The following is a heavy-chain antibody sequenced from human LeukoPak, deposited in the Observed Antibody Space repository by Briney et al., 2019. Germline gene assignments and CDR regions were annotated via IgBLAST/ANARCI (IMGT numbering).Heavy chain of an antibody. Sequence: GRSLRLSCAASGFTFSSYGMHWVRQAPGKGLEWVAVIWYDGGNKYYADSVKGRFTISRDNSKNTLYLQMNSLRAEDTAVYYCARELSLVITAFDIWGQGTMVTVSS. D-gene: IGHD3-22*01. J-gene: IGHJ3*02. CDR2: IWYDGGNK. CDR3: ARELSLVITAFDI. CDR1: GFTFSSYG. V-gene: IGHV3-33*01.